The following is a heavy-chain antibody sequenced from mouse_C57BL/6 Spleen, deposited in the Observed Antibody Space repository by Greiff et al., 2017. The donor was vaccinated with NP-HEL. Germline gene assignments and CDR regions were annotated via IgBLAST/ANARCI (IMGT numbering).Heavy chain of an antibody. J-gene: IGHJ2*01. CDR1: GYTFTSYW. D-gene: IGHD2-3*01. CDR3: ARWLLPLYYFDY. Sequence: VQLQQPGAELVKPGASVKLSCKASGYTFTSYWMHWVKQRPGQGLEWIGMIHPNSGSTNYNEKFESKATLTVDKSSSTAYMQLSSLTSEDSAVYYCARWLLPLYYFDYWGQGTTLTVSS. CDR2: IHPNSGST. V-gene: IGHV1-64*01.